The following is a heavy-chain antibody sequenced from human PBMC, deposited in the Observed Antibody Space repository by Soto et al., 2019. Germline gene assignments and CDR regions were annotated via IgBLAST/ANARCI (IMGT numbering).Heavy chain of an antibody. CDR2: ISSSSSYI. J-gene: IGHJ5*02. D-gene: IGHD6-6*01. V-gene: IGHV3-21*01. CDR3: ARDGSKDYSSSSRWFDP. Sequence: EVQLVESGGGLVKPGGSLRLSCAASGFTFSSYSMNWVRPAPGKGLEWVSSISSSSSYIYYADSVKGRFTISRDNANNALNRQMNSLRVEHTCGDYIARDGSKDYSSSSRWFDPRSQGTLVTVSS. CDR1: GFTFSSYS.